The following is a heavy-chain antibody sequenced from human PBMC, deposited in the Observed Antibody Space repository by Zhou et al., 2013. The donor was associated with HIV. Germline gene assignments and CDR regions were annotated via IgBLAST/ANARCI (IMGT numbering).Heavy chain of an antibody. CDR2: IIPIFGTA. D-gene: IGHD2-15*01. CDR1: GYTFTGYY. CDR3: ARVRVGSDAFDI. V-gene: IGHV1-69*18. Sequence: QVQLVQSGAEVKKPGASVKVSCKASGYTFTGYYMHWVRQAPGQGLEWMGKIIPIFGTAKYAQEFQGRVTIIAEESTSTAYMELSSLRSDDTAVYYCARVRVGSDAFDIWGQGTMVTVSS. J-gene: IGHJ3*02.